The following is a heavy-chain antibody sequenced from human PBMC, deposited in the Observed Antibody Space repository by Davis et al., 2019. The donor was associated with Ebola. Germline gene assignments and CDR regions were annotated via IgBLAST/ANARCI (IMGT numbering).Heavy chain of an antibody. Sequence: PGGSLRLSCAASGFTFSSYWMSWVRQAPGKGLEWVANIRQDGSEKYYVDSVKGRFTISRDNAKNSLYLQMNSLRAEDTAVYYCARDHIVVVPAAITYYYYGMDVWGQGTTVTVSS. CDR3: ARDHIVVVPAAITYYYYGMDV. D-gene: IGHD2-2*01. J-gene: IGHJ6*02. CDR1: GFTFSSYW. V-gene: IGHV3-7*03. CDR2: IRQDGSEK.